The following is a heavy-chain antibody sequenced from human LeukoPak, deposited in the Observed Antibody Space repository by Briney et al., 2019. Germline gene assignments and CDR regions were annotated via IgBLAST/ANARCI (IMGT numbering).Heavy chain of an antibody. CDR2: ISGSGGST. V-gene: IGHV3-23*01. CDR3: AKAPTYCSSTSCPPARFDY. CDR1: GFTFSSYA. D-gene: IGHD2-2*01. Sequence: GGSLRLSCAASGFTFSSYAMSWVRQAPGKGLEWVSAISGSGGSTYYADSVKGRFTISRDNSKNTLYLQMNSLRAEDTAVYYCAKAPTYCSSTSCPPARFDYWGQGTLVTVSS. J-gene: IGHJ4*02.